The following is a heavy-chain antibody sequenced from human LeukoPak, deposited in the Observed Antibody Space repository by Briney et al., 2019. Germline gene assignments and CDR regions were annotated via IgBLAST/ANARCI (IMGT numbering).Heavy chain of an antibody. Sequence: PGGSLRLSCAASGFTLSSYAMHWVRQAPGKGLEWVAVISYDGSNKYYADSVKGRFTISRDNSKNTLYLQMNSLRAEDTAVYYCARDQEQNWNYDGPIDYWGQGTLVTVSS. CDR2: ISYDGSNK. D-gene: IGHD1-7*01. CDR3: ARDQEQNWNYDGPIDY. V-gene: IGHV3-30*01. J-gene: IGHJ4*02. CDR1: GFTLSSYA.